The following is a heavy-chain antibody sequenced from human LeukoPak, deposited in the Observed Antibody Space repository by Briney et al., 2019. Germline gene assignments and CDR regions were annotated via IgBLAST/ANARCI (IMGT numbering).Heavy chain of an antibody. V-gene: IGHV1-69*13. Sequence: ASVKVSCKASGGTFSNYAISWVRQAPGQGLEWMGGIIPIFGTAKYAQKFQDRVTITADESTSTLYMELSSLRSEDTAAYYCARFASAGTKLDYWGQGTLVTVSS. D-gene: IGHD6-13*01. CDR2: IIPIFGTA. CDR3: ARFASAGTKLDY. J-gene: IGHJ4*02. CDR1: GGTFSNYA.